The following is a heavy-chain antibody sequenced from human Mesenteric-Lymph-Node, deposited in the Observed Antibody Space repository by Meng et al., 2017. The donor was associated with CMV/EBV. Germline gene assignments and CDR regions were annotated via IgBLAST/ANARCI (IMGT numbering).Heavy chain of an antibody. Sequence: SETLSLTCTVSGGSISSSNYYWGWIRQPPGKRLEWIGSISYSGNTYYNPSLKSRVTISVDTSKNHFSLKLNSVTAADTAVYYCARGRDYGVVFDFWGQGTLVTVSS. CDR3: ARGRDYGVVFDF. V-gene: IGHV4-39*07. J-gene: IGHJ4*02. CDR2: ISYSGNT. D-gene: IGHD3-3*01. CDR1: GGSISSSNYY.